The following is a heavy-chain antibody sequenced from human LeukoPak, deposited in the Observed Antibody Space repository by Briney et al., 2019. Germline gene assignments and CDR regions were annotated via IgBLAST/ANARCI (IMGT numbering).Heavy chain of an antibody. V-gene: IGHV3-23*01. J-gene: IGHJ4*02. D-gene: IGHD5-24*01. CDR2: ISGSGGST. CDR1: GFTFSSYG. Sequence: GGTLRLSCAASGFTFSSYGMSWVRQAPGKGLQWVSGISGSGGSTYYADSVKGRFTISRDNFKNTLYLQMNSLRAEDTAVYYCAKDLEGDYWGQGTLVTVSS. CDR3: AKDLEGDY.